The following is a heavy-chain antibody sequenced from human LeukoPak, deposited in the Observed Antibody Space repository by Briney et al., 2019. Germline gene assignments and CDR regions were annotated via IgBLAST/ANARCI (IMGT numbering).Heavy chain of an antibody. CDR2: IYYSGST. CDR3: ARDPTMVRGVII. D-gene: IGHD3-10*01. Sequence: MASETLSLTCTVSGGSISSSSYYWGWIRQPPGKGLEWIGSIYYSGSTYYNPSLKSRVTISVDTSKNQFSLKLSSVTAADTAVYYCARDPTMVRGVIIWGQGTLVTVSS. J-gene: IGHJ4*02. V-gene: IGHV4-39*07. CDR1: GGSISSSSYY.